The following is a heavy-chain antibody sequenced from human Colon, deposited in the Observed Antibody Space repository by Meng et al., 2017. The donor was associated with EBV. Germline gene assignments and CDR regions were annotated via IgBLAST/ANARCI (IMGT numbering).Heavy chain of an antibody. Sequence: QVQLQEPGPGLVKPSQTLSLTCTVSGGSISSGNHYWSWIRQHPGKGLEYIGYIYYSGSTYYNPSLKSRVIISVDTSKNQFSLRLNSVTAADTAVYYCVSLYGDSSVWYLDLWGRGTLVTVSS. J-gene: IGHJ2*01. V-gene: IGHV4-31*03. CDR3: VSLYGDSSVWYLDL. CDR1: GGSISSGNHY. CDR2: IYYSGST. D-gene: IGHD4-17*01.